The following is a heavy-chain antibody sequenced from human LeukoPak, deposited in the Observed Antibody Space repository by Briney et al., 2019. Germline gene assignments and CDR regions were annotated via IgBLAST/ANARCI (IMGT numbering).Heavy chain of an antibody. Sequence: GGSLRLSCAASGFTFSSYGMSWVRQAPGKGLEWVSAISGSGGSTYYADSVKGRFTISRDNSKNTLYLQMNSLRAEDTAVYYCAKAYYGSGSYDYWGQGTLVTVSS. CDR3: AKAYYGSGSYDY. V-gene: IGHV3-23*01. CDR2: ISGSGGST. J-gene: IGHJ4*02. CDR1: GFTFSSYG. D-gene: IGHD3-10*01.